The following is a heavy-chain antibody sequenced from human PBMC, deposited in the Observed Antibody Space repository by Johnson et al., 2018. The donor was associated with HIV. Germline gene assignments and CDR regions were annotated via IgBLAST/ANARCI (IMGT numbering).Heavy chain of an antibody. D-gene: IGHD6-13*01. CDR1: GFTISGFY. CDR3: AIEATYSSSWYHDVFDI. J-gene: IGHJ3*02. Sequence: VQLVESGGGLVQPGGSLRLSCAASGFTISGFYMSWVRQAPGKVPEWLSVVSSGGTSYYADSVRGRFTLSRDNAKNSLYLQMTSLRAEDTAVYYCAIEATYSSSWYHDVFDIWCQGTMVTVSS. V-gene: IGHV3-66*02. CDR2: VSSGGTS.